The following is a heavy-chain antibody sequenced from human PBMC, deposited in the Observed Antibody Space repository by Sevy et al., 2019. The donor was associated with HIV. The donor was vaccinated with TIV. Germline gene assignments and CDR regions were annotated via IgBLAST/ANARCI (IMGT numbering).Heavy chain of an antibody. J-gene: IGHJ4*02. Sequence: GGSLRLSCAASGFSFSDYYVSWIRQAPGKGLEWVSYISGISTYTNYADSVKGRFTISRDNAKNSMYLQLNSLRAEETAVYYCARRAGNWDYFDYWGQGTLVTVSS. CDR3: ARRAGNWDYFDY. D-gene: IGHD7-27*01. CDR1: GFSFSDYY. V-gene: IGHV3-11*06. CDR2: ISGISTYT.